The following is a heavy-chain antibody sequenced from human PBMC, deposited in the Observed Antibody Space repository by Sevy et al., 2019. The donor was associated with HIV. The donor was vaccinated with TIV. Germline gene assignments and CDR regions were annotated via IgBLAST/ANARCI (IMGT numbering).Heavy chain of an antibody. Sequence: ASVNVSCKASGYTFTTYPIGWVRQAPGQGLEWMGWISTYSGETRDAQKFQGRATMTTDTSTNTAYLDLRSLRSDDTALYYCARDSDGSGHYYADFFDYWGQGTLVTVSS. D-gene: IGHD3-22*01. CDR3: ARDSDGSGHYYADFFDY. CDR2: ISTYSGET. V-gene: IGHV1-18*01. J-gene: IGHJ4*02. CDR1: GYTFTTYP.